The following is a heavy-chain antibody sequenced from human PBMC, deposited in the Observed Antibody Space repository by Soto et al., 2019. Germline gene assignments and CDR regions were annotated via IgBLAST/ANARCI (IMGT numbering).Heavy chain of an antibody. V-gene: IGHV4-39*01. CDR1: GGSISSSSYY. Sequence: QLQLQESGPGLVKPSETLSLTCTVSGGSISSSSYYWGWIRQPPGKGLEWIGSIYYSGSTYYNPSLKSRVTISVDTSKNQFSLKLSSVTAADTAVYYCARQEDGYNDYWGQEPWSPSPQ. J-gene: IGHJ4*01. CDR3: ARQEDGYNDY. CDR2: IYYSGST. D-gene: IGHD5-12*01.